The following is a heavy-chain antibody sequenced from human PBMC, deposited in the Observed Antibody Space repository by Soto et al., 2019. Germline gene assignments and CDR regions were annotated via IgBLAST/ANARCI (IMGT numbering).Heavy chain of an antibody. CDR1: GFTFTNYG. CDR2: ISSRAPTFTI. J-gene: IGHJ4*02. D-gene: IGHD3-3*02. Sequence: GGSLRLSCAASGFTFTNYGMNWVRQAPGKGLEWVSYISSRAPTFTIYYADSVKGRFTISRDNAKNSLYLQLSSLRAEDTAVYYCARDSTLDYWGQGTLVTVSS. CDR3: ARDSTLDY. V-gene: IGHV3-48*01.